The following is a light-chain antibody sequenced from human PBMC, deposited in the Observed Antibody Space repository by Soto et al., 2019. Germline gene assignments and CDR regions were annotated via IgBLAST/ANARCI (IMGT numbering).Light chain of an antibody. CDR3: QQSYSTPYT. CDR2: AAS. CDR1: QSISSS. Sequence: DIQMTQSPSSLSASVGDRVTITCRASQSISSSFNWYQQKPGKAPKLLIYAASSLERVVTSKFSGRGSGTDFTLTISSLQPEDFAPYYCQQSYSTPYTFGQGTKLEIK. V-gene: IGKV1-39*01. J-gene: IGKJ2*01.